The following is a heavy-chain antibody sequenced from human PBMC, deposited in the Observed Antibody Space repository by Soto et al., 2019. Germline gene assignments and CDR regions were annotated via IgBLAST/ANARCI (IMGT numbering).Heavy chain of an antibody. J-gene: IGHJ3*01. Sequence: SETLSLTCDVYGGSFSGYFWNWIRQSPGKGLEWIGKVNHNGRNNYSPSLKSRVTISLDMSKKQISLKLTSVTAADTAVYYCARGGSSDWQVAFDFWGQGTMVTVSS. CDR1: GGSFSGYF. CDR2: VNHNGRN. V-gene: IGHV4-34*01. CDR3: ARGGSSDWQVAFDF. D-gene: IGHD6-19*01.